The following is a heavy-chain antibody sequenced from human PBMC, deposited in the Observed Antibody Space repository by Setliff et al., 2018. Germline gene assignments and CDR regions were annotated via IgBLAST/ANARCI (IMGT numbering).Heavy chain of an antibody. V-gene: IGHV4-34*01. CDR1: GGTFSDYH. D-gene: IGHD3-10*01. J-gene: IGHJ6*03. CDR2: INHRGST. Sequence: SETLSLTCAAYGGTFSDYHWTWIRQSPEKGLEWIGEINHRGSTNYNPSLKSRVTISIDTSKDQFSLKLSSVTAADTAVYYCARLRDSMVRGVSDFYYYYYYMDVWGKGTTVTVSS. CDR3: ARLRDSMVRGVSDFYYYYYYMDV.